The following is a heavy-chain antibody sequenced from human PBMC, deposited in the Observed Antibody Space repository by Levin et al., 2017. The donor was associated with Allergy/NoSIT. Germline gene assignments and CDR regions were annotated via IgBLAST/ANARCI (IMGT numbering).Heavy chain of an antibody. CDR3: VISSSSIDY. J-gene: IGHJ4*02. CDR2: INSDGSNT. Sequence: GSLRLSCGGSGFTFSDYWMHWVRQAPGKGLVWVSGINSDGSNTNYADSVRGRFTISRDNAKNTLSLQMNSLRAEDTAVYYCVISSSSIDYWGQGTLVTVSS. V-gene: IGHV3-74*01. CDR1: GFTFSDYW. D-gene: IGHD6-6*01.